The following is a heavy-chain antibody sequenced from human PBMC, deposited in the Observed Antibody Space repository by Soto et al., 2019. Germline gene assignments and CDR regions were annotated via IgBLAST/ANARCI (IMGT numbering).Heavy chain of an antibody. D-gene: IGHD5-18*01. CDR2: FIPMFGTP. Sequence: SVKVSFKVSADSFREYAVSCVRQAPRQCLELMGGFIPMFGTPNYAQRFQDRITIIDDEGTSTVYMELSSLTSEDTAVYYCARDSTAMIMSSFDYWSQGTLDTVS. CDR3: ARDSTAMIMSSFDY. V-gene: IGHV1-69*13. CDR1: ADSFREYA. J-gene: IGHJ4*01.